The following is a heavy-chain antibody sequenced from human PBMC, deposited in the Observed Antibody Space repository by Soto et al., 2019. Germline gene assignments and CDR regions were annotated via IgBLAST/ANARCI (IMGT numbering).Heavy chain of an antibody. CDR2: IWYDGSNK. J-gene: IGHJ6*02. CDR3: ARGNYDFGSGYLKYYYYGMDV. V-gene: IGHV3-33*01. D-gene: IGHD3-3*01. CDR1: GFTFSSYG. Sequence: GGSLRLSCAASGFTFSSYGMHWVRQAPGKGLEWVAVIWYDGSNKYYADSVKGRFTISRDNSKNTLYLQMNSLRAEDTAVYYCARGNYDFGSGYLKYYYYGMDVWGQGTTVTVSS.